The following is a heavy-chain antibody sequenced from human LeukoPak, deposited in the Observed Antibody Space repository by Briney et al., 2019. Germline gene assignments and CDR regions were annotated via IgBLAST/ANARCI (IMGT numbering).Heavy chain of an antibody. Sequence: PGGSLRLSCAASGFTFSPYWMHWVRQSPGKGLVWVSRINGDGRTTTYADSVKGRFTISRDNAKNTLYLQMNSLTAEDTAVYYCARSMLPLFEDWGQGTLVTVSS. V-gene: IGHV3-74*01. CDR2: INGDGRTT. J-gene: IGHJ4*02. D-gene: IGHD2-15*01. CDR1: GFTFSPYW. CDR3: ARSMLPLFED.